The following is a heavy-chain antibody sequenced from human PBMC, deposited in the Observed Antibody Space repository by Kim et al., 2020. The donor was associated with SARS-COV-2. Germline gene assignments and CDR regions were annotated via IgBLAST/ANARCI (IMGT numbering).Heavy chain of an antibody. V-gene: IGHV1-69*13. J-gene: IGHJ4*02. CDR2: IIPIFGTA. D-gene: IGHD3-10*01. Sequence: SVKVSCKASGGTFSSYAISWVRQAPGQGLEWMGGIIPIFGTANYAQKFQGRVTITADESTSTAYMELSSLRSEDTAVYYCARGDNRLLWFGELVDWGQGTLVTVSS. CDR3: ARGDNRLLWFGELVD. CDR1: GGTFSSYA.